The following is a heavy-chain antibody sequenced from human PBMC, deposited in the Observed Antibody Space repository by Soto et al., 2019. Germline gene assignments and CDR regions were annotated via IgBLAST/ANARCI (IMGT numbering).Heavy chain of an antibody. CDR3: ARVRGRAYFDY. CDR2: IYSSGST. Sequence: SETLSLTCTVSGGSISSGDYYWSWFRQPPGKGLEWIGYIYSSGSTYYNPSLKSRITISVATSKNQFSLKLSSVTAADTAVYYCARVRGRAYFDYWGQGTLVTVSS. CDR1: GGSISSGDYY. J-gene: IGHJ4*02. V-gene: IGHV4-30-4*01.